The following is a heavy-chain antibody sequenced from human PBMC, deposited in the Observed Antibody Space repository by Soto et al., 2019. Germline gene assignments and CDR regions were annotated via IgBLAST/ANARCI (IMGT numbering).Heavy chain of an antibody. D-gene: IGHD1-20*01. CDR1: GYSFSDYD. J-gene: IGHJ5*02. CDR2: MNPNSGNT. CDR3: ARDNRYNWNAEGWFDP. V-gene: IGHV1-8*01. Sequence: QVQLVQSGAEVKKPGASVKVSCKASGYSFSDYDINWVRQATGQGPEWMGWMNPNSGNTGYAQKFQGRVTVTRNTSINTAYMELSSLGSEDTAVYYCARDNRYNWNAEGWFDPWGQGTLVTVSS.